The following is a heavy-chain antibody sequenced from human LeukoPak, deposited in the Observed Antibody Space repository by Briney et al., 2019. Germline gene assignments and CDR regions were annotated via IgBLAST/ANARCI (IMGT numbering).Heavy chain of an antibody. CDR1: GYTLTELS. CDR2: FDPEDGET. Sequence: ASVKVSCKVSGYTLTELSMHWVRQAPGKGLEWMGGFDPEDGETIYAQKFQGRVTMTEDTSTDTAYMELSSLRSEDTAVYYCATVKVVPAAVYYYGMDVWGQGTTVTVSS. V-gene: IGHV1-24*01. J-gene: IGHJ6*02. CDR3: ATVKVVPAAVYYYGMDV. D-gene: IGHD2-2*01.